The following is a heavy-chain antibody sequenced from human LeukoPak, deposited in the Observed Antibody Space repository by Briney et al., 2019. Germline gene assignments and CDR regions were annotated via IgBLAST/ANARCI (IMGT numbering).Heavy chain of an antibody. CDR1: GYTFTGYY. Sequence: ASVKVSCKASGYTFTGYYMHWVRQAPGQGLEWMGWINPNSGGTNYAQKFQGRVTMTRDTSISTAYMELSRLRSDDTAVYYCARALMVVPAADYFDYWGQGTLVTVSS. CDR3: ARALMVVPAADYFDY. V-gene: IGHV1-2*02. J-gene: IGHJ4*02. D-gene: IGHD2-2*01. CDR2: INPNSGGT.